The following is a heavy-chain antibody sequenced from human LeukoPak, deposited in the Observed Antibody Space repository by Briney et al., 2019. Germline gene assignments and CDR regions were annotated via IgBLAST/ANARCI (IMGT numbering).Heavy chain of an antibody. CDR2: VDYSGGT. Sequence: PSETLSLTCTVSGASISNPDYYWGWIRQPPGKGLEWNVSVDYSGGTYYNPSLNGRVTIAVDTSSDQVSLNLNSVTAADTAVYYCARRSNKGPYSYITNDYWGQGTLVTVSS. CDR3: ARRSNKGPYSYITNDY. D-gene: IGHD5-18*01. J-gene: IGHJ4*02. CDR1: GASISNPDYY. V-gene: IGHV4-39*01.